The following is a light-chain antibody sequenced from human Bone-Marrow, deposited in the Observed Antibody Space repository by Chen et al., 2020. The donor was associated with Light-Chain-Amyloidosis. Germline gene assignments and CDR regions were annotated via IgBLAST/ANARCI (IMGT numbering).Light chain of an antibody. CDR3: QSADSSGTYEVI. CDR2: RDT. CDR1: DLPTKY. Sequence: SYALTQPLSVSVSPGQTARITCSGDDLPTKYAYWYQQKPGQAPVLVIHRDTERPSGISERFSGSSSGKTATLTISGVQAEDEADYHCQSADSSGTYEVIFGGGTKLAVL. J-gene: IGLJ2*01. V-gene: IGLV3-25*03.